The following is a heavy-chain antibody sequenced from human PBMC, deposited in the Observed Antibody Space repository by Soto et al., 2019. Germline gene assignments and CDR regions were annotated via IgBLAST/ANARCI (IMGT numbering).Heavy chain of an antibody. V-gene: IGHV4-30-4*01. Sequence: SETLSLTCTVSCGSISSGDYYWSWIRQPPGKGLEWIGYIYYSGSTYYNPSLKSRVTISVDKSKNQFSLKLSSVTAADTAVYYCAREAYSSSLRWFDPWGQGTLVTVSS. CDR2: IYYSGST. D-gene: IGHD6-6*01. CDR3: AREAYSSSLRWFDP. CDR1: CGSISSGDYY. J-gene: IGHJ5*02.